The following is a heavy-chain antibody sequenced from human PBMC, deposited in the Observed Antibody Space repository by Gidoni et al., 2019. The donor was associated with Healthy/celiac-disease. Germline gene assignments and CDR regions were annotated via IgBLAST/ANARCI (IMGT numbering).Heavy chain of an antibody. CDR3: AREGDIGYFDY. V-gene: IGHV4-61*01. D-gene: IGHD3-16*01. Sequence: QVQLQESGPGLVKPSETLSLTCTVSGGSVSSGSYSWSWIRQPPGKGLEWIGYIYYSGSTNDNPSLKSRVTISVDTSKNQFSLKLSSVTAADTAVYYCAREGDIGYFDYWGQGTLVTVSS. CDR2: IYYSGST. J-gene: IGHJ4*02. CDR1: GGSVSSGSYS.